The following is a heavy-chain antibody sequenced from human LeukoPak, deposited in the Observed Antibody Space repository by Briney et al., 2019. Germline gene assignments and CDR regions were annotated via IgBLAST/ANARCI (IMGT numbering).Heavy chain of an antibody. D-gene: IGHD5-18*01. CDR1: GGSSSGHY. J-gene: IGHJ6*03. CDR2: INHSGST. CDR3: ARTTEGGYTYDYFYYYYMDV. V-gene: IGHV4-34*01. Sequence: PSETLSLTCAVYGGSSSGHYWSWIRQPPGKGLEWIGEINHSGSTNYNPSLKSRVTISVDTSKNQFSLKLSSVTAADTAVYYCARTTEGGYTYDYFYYYYMDVWGKGTTVTISS.